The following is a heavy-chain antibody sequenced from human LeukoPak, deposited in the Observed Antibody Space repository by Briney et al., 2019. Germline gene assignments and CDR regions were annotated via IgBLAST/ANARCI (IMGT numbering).Heavy chain of an antibody. CDR2: ISYDGSNK. CDR1: GFTFSSYA. J-gene: IGHJ4*02. V-gene: IGHV3-30-3*01. D-gene: IGHD3-22*01. Sequence: PGGSLRLSCAASGFTFSSYAMHWVRQAPGKGLEWVAVISYDGSNKYYADSVKGRFTISRDNSKNTLYLQMNSLRAEDTAVYYCARAIYDSSGYYYYDGSYFDYWGQGTLVTVSS. CDR3: ARAIYDSSGYYYYDGSYFDY.